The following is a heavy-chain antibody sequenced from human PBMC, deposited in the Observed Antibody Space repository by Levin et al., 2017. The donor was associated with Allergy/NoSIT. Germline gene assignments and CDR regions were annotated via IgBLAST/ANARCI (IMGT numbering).Heavy chain of an antibody. D-gene: IGHD6-13*01. V-gene: IGHV1-3*01. J-gene: IGHJ6*02. CDR2: INAANGNT. CDR1: GYSFTSYA. Sequence: GASVKVSCKASGYSFTSYAMYWVRQAPGQRLEWMGRINAANGNTEYSQKFQGRVTITRDTSASTAYMELSSLTSEDTAVYYCAADIAAAGGDYGMDVWGQGTTVIVSS. CDR3: AADIAAAGGDYGMDV.